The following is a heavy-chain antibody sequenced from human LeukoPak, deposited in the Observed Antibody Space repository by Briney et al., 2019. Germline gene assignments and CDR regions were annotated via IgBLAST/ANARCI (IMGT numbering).Heavy chain of an antibody. CDR2: ISPGGEIP. CDR3: AKDDGWLYYNH. CDR1: GFTFSIHG. D-gene: IGHD3-22*01. J-gene: IGHJ4*02. Sequence: GGSLRLSCAASGFTFSIHGMNWVRQAPGKGLEWGSGISPGGEIPYYADSVKGRFTISRDNSKDTVSLQMHSLRDEDTATYYCAKDDGWLYYNHWGQGTLVTVSS. V-gene: IGHV3-23*01.